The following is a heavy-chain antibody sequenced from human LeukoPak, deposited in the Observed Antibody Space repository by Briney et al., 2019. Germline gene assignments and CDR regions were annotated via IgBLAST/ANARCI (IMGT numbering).Heavy chain of an antibody. Sequence: SETLSLTCSVSGYSISSGYYWGWIRQPPGKGLEWIGSIYHSGSTYYNPSLKSRVTISVDTSKNQFSLKLSSVTAADTAVYYRARNYGVALDYWGQGTLVTVSS. D-gene: IGHD4-17*01. CDR1: GYSISSGYY. J-gene: IGHJ4*02. CDR3: ARNYGVALDY. V-gene: IGHV4-38-2*02. CDR2: IYHSGST.